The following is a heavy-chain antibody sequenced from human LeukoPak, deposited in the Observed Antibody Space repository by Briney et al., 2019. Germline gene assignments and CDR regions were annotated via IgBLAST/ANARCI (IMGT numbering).Heavy chain of an antibody. V-gene: IGHV3-23*01. D-gene: IGHD3-9*01. J-gene: IGHJ4*02. Sequence: PGGSLRLSCAASGFIFSHYGMNWVRQAPGKGLEWVSGITSRSTTYYADSVKGRFTISRDNSKNTLYLQMNSLRAEDTAVYYCAKDQGVLLRYFDWLTPNFDYWGQGTLVTVSS. CDR1: GFIFSHYG. CDR3: AKDQGVLLRYFDWLTPNFDY. CDR2: ITSRSTT.